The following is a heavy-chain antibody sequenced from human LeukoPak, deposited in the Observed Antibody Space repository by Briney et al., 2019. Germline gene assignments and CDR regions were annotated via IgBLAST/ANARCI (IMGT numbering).Heavy chain of an antibody. V-gene: IGHV4-59*08. CDR2: INSGSA. CDR1: GASISTYY. CDR3: VRRNIRGYGSYDI. Sequence: PSETLSLTCHVSGASISTYYWSWIRRPPGRGLEWIGYINSGSANYIPSLKRRVTISVDTSKNKFSLRLKSVTATDTARYYCVRRNIRGYGSYDIWGQGIMVTVSS. D-gene: IGHD3-22*01. J-gene: IGHJ3*02.